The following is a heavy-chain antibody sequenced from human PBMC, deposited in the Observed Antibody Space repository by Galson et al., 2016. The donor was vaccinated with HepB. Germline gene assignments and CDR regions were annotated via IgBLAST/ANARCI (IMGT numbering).Heavy chain of an antibody. D-gene: IGHD3-10*01. Sequence: SLRLSCAASGFTFSSHGMNWIRQAPGKGLEWVSQIKSSSYNVYYADSVKGRFTISRDNAKNSVYLQMNSLRDEDTAGDYCARGYASGNFYQWGPGTRVTVSS. CDR2: IKSSSYNV. V-gene: IGHV3-48*02. CDR3: ARGYASGNFYQ. J-gene: IGHJ4*02. CDR1: GFTFSSHG.